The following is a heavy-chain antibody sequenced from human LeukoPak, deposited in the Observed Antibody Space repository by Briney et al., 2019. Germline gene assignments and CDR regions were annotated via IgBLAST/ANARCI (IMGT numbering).Heavy chain of an antibody. CDR1: GGSISSGGYY. CDR2: IYYSGST. CDR3: AMAFCGGDCYSRLYYFDY. Sequence: PSQTLSLTCTVSGGSISSGGYYWSWIRQRPGKGLEWIGYIYYSGSTYYNPSLKSRVTISVDTSKNQFSLKLSSVTAADTAVYYCAMAFCGGDCYSRLYYFDYWGQGTLVTVSS. J-gene: IGHJ4*02. D-gene: IGHD2-21*02. V-gene: IGHV4-31*03.